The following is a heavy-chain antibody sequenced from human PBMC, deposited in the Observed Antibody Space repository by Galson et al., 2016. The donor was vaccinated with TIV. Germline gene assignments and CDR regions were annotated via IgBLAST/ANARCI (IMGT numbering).Heavy chain of an antibody. V-gene: IGHV3-11*04. CDR1: GFTFTDYY. D-gene: IGHD3-22*01. Sequence: SLRLSCAVSGFTFTDYYMNWIRQAPGKGLEWVSYISNGGSTTYYADFVKGRFTITRDNAKNSLYLHMSSLRAEDTAVCYCARAVTMRVADYYYGKDVWGQGTAVTVSS. J-gene: IGHJ6*02. CDR2: ISNGGSTT. CDR3: ARAVTMRVADYYYGKDV.